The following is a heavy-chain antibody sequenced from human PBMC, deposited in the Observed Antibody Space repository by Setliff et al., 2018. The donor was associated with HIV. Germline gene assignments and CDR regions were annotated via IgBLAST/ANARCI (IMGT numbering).Heavy chain of an antibody. J-gene: IGHJ4*02. Sequence: LSLTCTVSGGSISSSSYYWGWIRQPPGKGLEWIGSIYYSGRTYYNLSLKSRVTLSVDTSKNQVSLKVSSVTAADTAVYYCARRTEDYIYHYDSSGYYWAYWGQGTLVTVSS. V-gene: IGHV4-39*01. CDR3: ARRTEDYIYHYDSSGYYWAY. CDR2: IYYSGRT. CDR1: GGSISSSSYY. D-gene: IGHD3-22*01.